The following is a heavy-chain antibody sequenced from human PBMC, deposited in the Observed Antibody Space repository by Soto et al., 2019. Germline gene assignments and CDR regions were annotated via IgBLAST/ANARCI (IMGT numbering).Heavy chain of an antibody. V-gene: IGHV1-69*06. CDR3: ARRSKYYDFWSGSYDFDY. CDR2: IIPIFGTA. J-gene: IGHJ4*02. Sequence: QVQLVQSGAEVKKPGSSGKVSCKASGGTFSSYAISWVRQAPGQGLEWMGGIIPIFGTANYAQKFQGRVTITADKYTRTAYMELSSLRSEDTAVYYCARRSKYYDFWSGSYDFDYWGQGTLVTVSS. CDR1: GGTFSSYA. D-gene: IGHD3-3*01.